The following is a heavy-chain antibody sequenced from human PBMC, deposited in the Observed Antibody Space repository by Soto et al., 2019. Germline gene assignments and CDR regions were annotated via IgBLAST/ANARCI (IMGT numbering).Heavy chain of an antibody. CDR3: ARERGSSWWGRDYYYGMDV. D-gene: IGHD6-13*01. V-gene: IGHV4-34*01. CDR2: INHSGST. CDR1: GGSFSGYY. J-gene: IGHJ6*02. Sequence: SETLSLTCAVYGGSFSGYYWSWIRQPPGKGLEWIGEINHSGSTNYNPSLKSRVTISVDTPKNQFSLKLSSVTAADTAVYYCARERGSSWWGRDYYYGMDVWGQGTTVTVSS.